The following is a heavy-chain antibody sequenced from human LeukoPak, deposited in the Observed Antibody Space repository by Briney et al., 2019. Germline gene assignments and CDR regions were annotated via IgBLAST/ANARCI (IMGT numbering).Heavy chain of an antibody. CDR2: ISYDGSNK. J-gene: IGHJ4*02. Sequence: GRSLRLSCAASGFTFSSYAMHWVRQAPGKGLEWVAVISYDGSNKYYADSVKGRFTISRDNSENTLYLLMNSLRAEDTAVYYCARDRLRSSSRYFDYWGQGTLVTVSS. D-gene: IGHD6-13*01. CDR1: GFTFSSYA. CDR3: ARDRLRSSSRYFDY. V-gene: IGHV3-30*01.